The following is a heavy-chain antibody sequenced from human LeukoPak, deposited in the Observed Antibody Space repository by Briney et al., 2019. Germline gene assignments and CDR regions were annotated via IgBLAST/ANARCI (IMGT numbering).Heavy chain of an antibody. D-gene: IGHD6-19*01. J-gene: IGHJ6*03. CDR2: ISYDGSNK. CDR3: EKVLIAGAGRGYANHMDV. Sequence: GGSLRLSCAASGFTFSSYGMHWVRQAPAKGLEWVAVISYDGSNKYYADSVKGRFTISRDNSKNTLYLQMNSLRAEDTAVYYWEKVLIAGAGRGYANHMDVWGKGTTVTVSS. CDR1: GFTFSSYG. V-gene: IGHV3-30*18.